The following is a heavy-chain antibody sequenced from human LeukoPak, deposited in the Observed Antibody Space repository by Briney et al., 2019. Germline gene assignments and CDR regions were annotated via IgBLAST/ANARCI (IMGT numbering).Heavy chain of an antibody. D-gene: IGHD2-15*01. CDR2: INHSGST. Sequence: SETLSLTCAVYGGSFSGYYWSWIRQPPGKGLEWIGEINHSGSTNYNPSLKSRVTISVDTSKNQFSLKLSSVTAADTAVNYCASFTPLYPFDYWGQGTLVTVSS. CDR1: GGSFSGYY. V-gene: IGHV4-34*01. J-gene: IGHJ4*02. CDR3: ASFTPLYPFDY.